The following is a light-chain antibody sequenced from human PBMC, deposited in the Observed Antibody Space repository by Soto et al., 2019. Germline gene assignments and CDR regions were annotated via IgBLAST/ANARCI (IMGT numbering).Light chain of an antibody. CDR2: DAS. J-gene: IGKJ4*01. V-gene: IGKV1-5*01. Sequence: DIHMTQSPFTLSASVGDRVTITCRASQNINTWLAWYQQKPGKAPKLLIHDASSLQSGVPSRFRGSTSGTEFTLTISSLQPDDFATYYRQQYNSYSRSFGGGTKVDI. CDR1: QNINTW. CDR3: QQYNSYSRS.